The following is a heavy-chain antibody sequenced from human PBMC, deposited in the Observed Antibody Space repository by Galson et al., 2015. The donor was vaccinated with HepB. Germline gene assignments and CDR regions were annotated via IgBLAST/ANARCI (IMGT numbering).Heavy chain of an antibody. D-gene: IGHD5-18*01. CDR2: FDPEDGET. J-gene: IGHJ3*02. CDR1: GYTLTELS. Sequence: SVKVSCKVSGYTLTELSMHWVRQAPGKGLEWMGGFDPEDGETIYAQKFQGRVTMTEDTSTDTAYMELSSLRSEDTAVYYCATVKIGLWPLMSYASDIWGQGTMVTVSS. CDR3: ATVKIGLWPLMSYASDI. V-gene: IGHV1-24*01.